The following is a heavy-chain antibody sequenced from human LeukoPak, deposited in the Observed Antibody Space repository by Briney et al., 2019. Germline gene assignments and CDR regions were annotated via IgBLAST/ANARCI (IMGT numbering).Heavy chain of an antibody. D-gene: IGHD5-24*01. Sequence: SQTLSLTCTVSGGSISSGGYYWSWIRQHPGKGLEWIGYIYYSGSSYYNPSLKSRVTISVDTSKNQFSLRLTSVTAADTAVYYCARGEMATTYYFDYWGQGTLVTVSS. CDR2: IYYSGSS. CDR1: GGSISSGGYY. CDR3: ARGEMATTYYFDY. J-gene: IGHJ4*02. V-gene: IGHV4-31*03.